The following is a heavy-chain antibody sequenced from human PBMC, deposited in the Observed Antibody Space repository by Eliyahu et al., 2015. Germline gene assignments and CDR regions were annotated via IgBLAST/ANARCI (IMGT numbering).Heavy chain of an antibody. V-gene: IGHV1-69*06. CDR2: ISSLSLVQ. J-gene: IGHJ6*02. CDR3: ASEGGYAQTYYYYGMDV. Sequence: EVKKPGSSVKVSCKASGGTFSSYAISWVRQAPGQGLEWMGGISSLSLVQQTHAQKFQGRVTITADKPTTPPTMELSSLRSEDTAVYYCASEGGYAQTYYYYGMDVWGQGTTVTVSS. D-gene: IGHD5-12*01. CDR1: GGTFSSYA.